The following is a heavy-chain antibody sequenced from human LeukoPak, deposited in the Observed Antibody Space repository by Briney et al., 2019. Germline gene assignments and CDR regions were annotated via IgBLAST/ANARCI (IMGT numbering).Heavy chain of an antibody. J-gene: IGHJ3*02. V-gene: IGHV3-21*01. CDR2: ISISSNYI. D-gene: IGHD3-3*01. Sequence: PGGSLRLSCAASGFTFSRYSMNWVRQAPGKGLEWVSSISISSNYIYYADSVKGRFTISRDNAKNSLYLQVNSMRAEDTAVYYCARGSRFGVVGRDAFDIWGQGTVVTVSS. CDR3: ARGSRFGVVGRDAFDI. CDR1: GFTFSRYS.